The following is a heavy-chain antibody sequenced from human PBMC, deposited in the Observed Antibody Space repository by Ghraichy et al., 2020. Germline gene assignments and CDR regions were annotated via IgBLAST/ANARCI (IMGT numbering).Heavy chain of an antibody. J-gene: IGHJ3*02. CDR2: ISSSGSNI. D-gene: IGHD6-6*01. V-gene: IGHV3-11*01. CDR3: ASQSIAARRWDAFDI. Sequence: GGSLRLSCSASGFTFSDHYMSWIRQAPGKGLEWVSYISSSGSNIYYADSMKGRFTISRDNAKNSLYLQMNSLRAEDTAVYYCASQSIAARRWDAFDIWGQGTMVTVSS. CDR1: GFTFSDHY.